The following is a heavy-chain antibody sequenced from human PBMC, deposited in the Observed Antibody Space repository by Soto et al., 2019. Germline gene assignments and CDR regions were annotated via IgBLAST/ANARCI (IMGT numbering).Heavy chain of an antibody. D-gene: IGHD2-8*02. Sequence: SETLSLTCAVSGGSISSGGYSWSWIRQPPGKGLEWIGYIYHSGSTYYSPSLKSRVTTSVDTSKNQFSLKLRSVTAADTAVYYCARDKITGLFDYWGQGTLVTVSS. CDR3: ARDKITGLFDY. CDR1: GGSISSGGYS. J-gene: IGHJ4*02. CDR2: IYHSGST. V-gene: IGHV4-30-2*01.